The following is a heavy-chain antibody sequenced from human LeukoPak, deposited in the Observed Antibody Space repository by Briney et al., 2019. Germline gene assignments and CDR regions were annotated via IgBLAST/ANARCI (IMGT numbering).Heavy chain of an antibody. J-gene: IGHJ4*02. CDR1: GFTFSSSW. CDR2: IDQGGSGK. Sequence: AGGSLRLSCAVSGFTFSSSWMSWLRQAPGKGLEWVTNIDQGGSGKYYVDDVKGRFTISRDNAKNSLYLQMNSLRAEDTAVYPCARPSCGGGTCYDFWGQGTLVTVS. D-gene: IGHD2-15*01. CDR3: ARPSCGGGTCYDF. V-gene: IGHV3-7*01.